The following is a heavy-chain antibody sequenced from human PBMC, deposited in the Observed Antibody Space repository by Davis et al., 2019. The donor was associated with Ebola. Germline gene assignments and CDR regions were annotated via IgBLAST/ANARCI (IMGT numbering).Heavy chain of an antibody. J-gene: IGHJ3*02. V-gene: IGHV1-46*01. CDR3: ARERYYDSSGYLPDAFDI. CDR1: GYTFTSYY. Sequence: AASVKVSCKASGYTFTSYYMHWVRQAPGQGLEWMGIINPSGGSTSYAQKFQGRVTMTRDTSTSTVYMELSSLRSEDTAVYYCARERYYDSSGYLPDAFDIWGQGTMVTVSS. CDR2: INPSGGST. D-gene: IGHD3-22*01.